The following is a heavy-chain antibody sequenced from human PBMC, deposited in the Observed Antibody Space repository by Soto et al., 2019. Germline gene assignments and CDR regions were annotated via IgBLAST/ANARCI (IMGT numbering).Heavy chain of an antibody. CDR3: AKAQSSTIFGVVIGTSSDGMAV. J-gene: IGHJ6*04. CDR1: GFTFSSYG. V-gene: IGHV3-30*18. Sequence: QVQLVESGGGVVQPGRSLRLSCAASGFTFSSYGMHWVRQAPGKGLEWVAVISYDGSNKYYADSVKGRFTISRDNSKNTLDLQMLSLRAEATAVYYCAKAQSSTIFGVVIGTSSDGMAVWCEGNTVTVSS. CDR2: ISYDGSNK. D-gene: IGHD3-3*01.